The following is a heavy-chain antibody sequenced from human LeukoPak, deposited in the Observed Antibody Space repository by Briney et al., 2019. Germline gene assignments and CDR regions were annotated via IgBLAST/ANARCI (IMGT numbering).Heavy chain of an antibody. CDR1: GFIFSRYG. V-gene: IGHV3-23*01. J-gene: IGHJ4*02. Sequence: PGGSLRLSCAASGFIFSRYGMTWVRQAPGKGPEWVAAISGSGAGTYYADSVKGRFTISRDNFKNTLYLQMNSLRAEDTAIYYCAKVGVEVAGSRGDIECWGQGTLVTVSS. CDR3: AKVGVEVAGSRGDIEC. D-gene: IGHD6-19*01. CDR2: ISGSGAGT.